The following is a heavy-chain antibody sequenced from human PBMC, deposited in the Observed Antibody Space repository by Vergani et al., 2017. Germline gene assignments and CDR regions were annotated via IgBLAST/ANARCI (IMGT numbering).Heavy chain of an antibody. CDR1: GGSISSGDYY. J-gene: IGHJ3*02. V-gene: IGHV4-30-4*08. Sequence: QVQLQESGPGLVKPSQTLSLTCTVSGGSISSGDYYWSWIRQPPGKGLEWIGYIYYSGSTYYNPSLKSRVTISVDTSKNQFSLKLSSVTAADTAVYYCAREAYYYDSSGYYYVGAFDIWGQRTMVTVSS. CDR2: IYYSGST. CDR3: AREAYYYDSSGYYYVGAFDI. D-gene: IGHD3-22*01.